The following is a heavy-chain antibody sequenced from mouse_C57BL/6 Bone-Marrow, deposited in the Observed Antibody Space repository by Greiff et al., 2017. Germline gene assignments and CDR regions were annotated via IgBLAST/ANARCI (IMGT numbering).Heavy chain of an antibody. D-gene: IGHD1-1*01. V-gene: IGHV1-54*01. CDR1: GYAFTNYL. CDR2: INPGSGGT. Sequence: QVQLQQSGAELVRPGTSVKVSCKASGYAFTNYLIEWVKQRPGQGLEWIGVINPGSGGTNYNEKFKGKATLTADKSSSTAYMQLSSLTSADSAVYFCARSGYYYGSSPVYFDYWGQGTTLTVSS. CDR3: ARSGYYYGSSPVYFDY. J-gene: IGHJ2*01.